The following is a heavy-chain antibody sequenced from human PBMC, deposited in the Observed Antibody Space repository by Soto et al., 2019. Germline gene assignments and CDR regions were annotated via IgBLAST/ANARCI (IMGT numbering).Heavy chain of an antibody. V-gene: IGHV1-2*02. J-gene: IGHJ6*02. CDR3: ARDLVVSVVYYYYGMDV. Sequence: ASVKVSCKASGYTFTGYYMHWVRQAPGQGLEWMGWINPNSGGTNYAQKFQGRVTMTRDTSISTAYMELSRLRYDDTAVYSCARDLVVSVVYYYYGMDVWGQGTTVTVSS. D-gene: IGHD2-8*02. CDR2: INPNSGGT. CDR1: GYTFTGYY.